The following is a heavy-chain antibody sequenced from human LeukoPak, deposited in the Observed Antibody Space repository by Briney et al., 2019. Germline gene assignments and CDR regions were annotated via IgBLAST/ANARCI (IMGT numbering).Heavy chain of an antibody. CDR1: GFTFSSYS. V-gene: IGHV3-21*01. CDR2: ISSSSSYI. J-gene: IGHJ4*02. Sequence: GGSLRLSCAASGFTFSSYSMNWVRQAPGKGLEWVSSISSSSSYIYYADSVKGRFTISRDNAKNSLYLQMNSLRAEDTAVYYCARANRPITIFGVVDYWGQGTLVTVSS. D-gene: IGHD3-3*01. CDR3: ARANRPITIFGVVDY.